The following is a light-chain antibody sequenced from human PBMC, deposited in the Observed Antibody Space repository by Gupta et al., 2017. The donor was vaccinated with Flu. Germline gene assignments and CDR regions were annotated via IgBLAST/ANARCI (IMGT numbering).Light chain of an antibody. V-gene: IGLV2-23*02. J-gene: IGLJ3*02. Sequence: SVSPGQSITISCTGTSSDVGSYNLGSWYQQHPGKAPKLMIYEVSKRPSGVSNRFSGSKSGNTASLTISGLQAEDEADYYCCSYGFGGGTKLTVL. CDR1: SSDVGSYNL. CDR3: CSYG. CDR2: EVS.